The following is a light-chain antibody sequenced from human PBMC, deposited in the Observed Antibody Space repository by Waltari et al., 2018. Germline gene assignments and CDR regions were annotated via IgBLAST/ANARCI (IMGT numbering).Light chain of an antibody. Sequence: EIVLTQSPGHRSLSPGERATLSCRASQSFSRALAWYQQKPGQAPRLLIYDASTSAIGIPVRFSGGGSGTDFSHTISRLEPEDFAVYYCQHYVRLPGTFGQGTTVEIK. CDR1: QSFSRA. CDR2: DAS. V-gene: IGKV3-20*01. CDR3: QHYVRLPGT. J-gene: IGKJ1*01.